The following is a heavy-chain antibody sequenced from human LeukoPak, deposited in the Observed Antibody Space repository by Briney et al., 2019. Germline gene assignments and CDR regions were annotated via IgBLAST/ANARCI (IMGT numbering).Heavy chain of an antibody. CDR1: GFTFSNYW. J-gene: IGHJ5*02. CDR3: ARDASLYCSGNDCYWAFDR. Sequence: GGSLRLSCVASGFTFSNYWMSWVRQAPGKGLEWVANIKQDESKRYYVDSVKGRFTISRDNAKNSLYLQINSLRDEDTAVYYCARDASLYCSGNDCYWAFDRWGQGTLVTVSS. V-gene: IGHV3-7*03. CDR2: IKQDESKR. D-gene: IGHD2-2*01.